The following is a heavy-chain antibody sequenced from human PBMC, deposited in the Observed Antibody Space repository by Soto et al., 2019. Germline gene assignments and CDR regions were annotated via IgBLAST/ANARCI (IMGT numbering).Heavy chain of an antibody. J-gene: IGHJ6*02. V-gene: IGHV1-69*13. D-gene: IGHD2-15*01. Sequence: ASVKVSCKASGGTFSTHAIIWVRQAPGHGLEWMGGIIPISGTTYYTQRFQGRVTITADEPTSTAFMELSSLKSEDTAVFYCARGYCSGGNCYSGMDVWGQGTMVTVSS. CDR2: IIPISGTT. CDR1: GGTFSTHA. CDR3: ARGYCSGGNCYSGMDV.